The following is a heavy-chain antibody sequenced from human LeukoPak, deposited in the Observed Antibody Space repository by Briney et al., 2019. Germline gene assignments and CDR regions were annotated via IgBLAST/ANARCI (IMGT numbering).Heavy chain of an antibody. V-gene: IGHV1-8*01. D-gene: IGHD1-1*01. CDR1: GYTFTSYD. Sequence: ASVKVSCKASGYTFTSYDINWVRQATGQGLEWMGWMNPNSGNTGYAQKFQGRVTMTRNTSISTAYMELSSLRSEDTAVYYCARGNGERRVFYYYYGMDVWGQATTVTVSS. J-gene: IGHJ6*02. CDR3: ARGNGERRVFYYYYGMDV. CDR2: MNPNSGNT.